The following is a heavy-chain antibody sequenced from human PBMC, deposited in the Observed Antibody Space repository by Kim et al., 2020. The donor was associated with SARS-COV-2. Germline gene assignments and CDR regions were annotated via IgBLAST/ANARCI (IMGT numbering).Heavy chain of an antibody. CDR3: VRAVRLGENLFDY. CDR2: ISSSSSYI. D-gene: IGHD3-16*01. V-gene: IGHV3-21*01. CDR1: GFTFSSYT. J-gene: IGHJ4*02. Sequence: GGSLRLSCAASGFTFSSYTMNWVRQAPGNGLEWVSSISSSSSYIYYADSVKGRFTISRDNAKNSLYLQMNSLRAEDTAVYYCVRAVRLGENLFDYWGQGTLVTVSS.